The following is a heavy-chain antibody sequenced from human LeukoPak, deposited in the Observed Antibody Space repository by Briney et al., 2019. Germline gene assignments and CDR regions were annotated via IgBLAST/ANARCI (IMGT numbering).Heavy chain of an antibody. CDR1: GFTFSSYW. CDR3: AREVSGDSWYNWRDP. D-gene: IGHD4-17*01. V-gene: IGHV3-74*01. J-gene: IGHJ5*02. CDR2: INSDGTST. Sequence: PGGSLRLSCAASGFTFSSYWMHWVRQAPGKGLVWVSRINSDGTSTRYADSVKGRFTISRDNAKNTLYLQMNSLRVEDTAVYYCAREVSGDSWYNWRDPWGQGTLVTVSS.